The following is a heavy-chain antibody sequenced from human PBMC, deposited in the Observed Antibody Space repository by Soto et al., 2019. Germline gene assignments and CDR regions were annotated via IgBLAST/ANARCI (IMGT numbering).Heavy chain of an antibody. J-gene: IGHJ6*03. D-gene: IGHD2-15*01. Sequence: QVQLQQSGPTLVKPSETLSLTCTVSGGSFRGYCWTWIRQPPGEGLEWIGCICNSGTTNYNHSLTTRVAISIDPQQNQLALQLSSVSVADTAFSYCAGGGSLVVAARHLRDVCGKGTTVAFSS. V-gene: IGHV4-4*08. CDR2: ICNSGTT. CDR1: GGSFRGYC. CDR3: AGGGSLVVAARHLRDV.